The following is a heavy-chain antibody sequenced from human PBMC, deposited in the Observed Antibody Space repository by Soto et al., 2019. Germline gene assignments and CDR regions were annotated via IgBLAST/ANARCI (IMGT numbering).Heavy chain of an antibody. CDR1: GFTFSSYA. V-gene: IGHV3-48*03. Sequence: EVQLLDSGGGLVQPGGSLRLSCAASGFTFSSYAMSWVRQAPGKGLEWVSYISSSGTTIYYTDSVKGRFTISRDNAKKSLYLQMNSLRAEDTAVYYCVRFGGAAAGPGDYWGQGTLVTVSS. CDR2: ISSSGTTI. CDR3: VRFGGAAAGPGDY. J-gene: IGHJ4*02. D-gene: IGHD6-13*01.